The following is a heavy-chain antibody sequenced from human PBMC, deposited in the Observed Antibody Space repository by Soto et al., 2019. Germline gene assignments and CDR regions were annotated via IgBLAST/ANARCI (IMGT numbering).Heavy chain of an antibody. Sequence: QVQLVQSGAEVKKPGSSVKVSCKASGGTFSSYTTSWVRQAPGQRLEWMGRIIPILGIANYAQKFQGRVTITADKSTSTAYMELSSLRSEDTAVYYCAREEYYYGSGAFFDYWGQGTLVTVSS. J-gene: IGHJ4*02. D-gene: IGHD3-10*01. CDR1: GGTFSSYT. CDR2: IIPILGIA. CDR3: AREEYYYGSGAFFDY. V-gene: IGHV1-69*08.